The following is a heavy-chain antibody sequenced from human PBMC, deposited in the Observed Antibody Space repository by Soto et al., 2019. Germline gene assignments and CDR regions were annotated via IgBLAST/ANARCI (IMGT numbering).Heavy chain of an antibody. CDR1: GGSISSYY. D-gene: IGHD2-15*01. CDR2: IYYSGST. CDR3: AAGYGSGGSSYLVDYYYGMDV. Sequence: SETLSLTCTVSGGSISSYYWSWIRQPPGKGLEWIGYIYYSGSTNYNPSLKSRVTISVDTSKNQFSLKLSSVTAADTAVYYCAAGYGSGGSSYLVDYYYGMDVWGQGTTVTVSS. V-gene: IGHV4-59*01. J-gene: IGHJ6*02.